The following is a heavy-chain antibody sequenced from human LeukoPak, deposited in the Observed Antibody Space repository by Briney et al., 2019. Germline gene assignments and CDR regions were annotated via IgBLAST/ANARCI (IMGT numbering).Heavy chain of an antibody. V-gene: IGHV1-18*01. CDR3: ARTGAGFGVVTYYMDV. J-gene: IGHJ6*03. D-gene: IGHD3-3*01. Sequence: ASVKVSCKASGYTFTSYGISWVRQAPGQGLEWMGWISAYNGNTNYAQKLQGRVTMTTGTSTSTVYMELRSLRSDDTAVYYCARTGAGFGVVTYYMDVWGKGTTVTVSS. CDR1: GYTFTSYG. CDR2: ISAYNGNT.